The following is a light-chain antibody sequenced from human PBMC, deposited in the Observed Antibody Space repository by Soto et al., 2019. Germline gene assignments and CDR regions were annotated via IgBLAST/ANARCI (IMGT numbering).Light chain of an antibody. CDR3: SSYTSSSTYV. CDR1: SSDVGGYNY. Sequence: QSALTQPASVSGSPGQSITISCTGTSSDVGGYNYVSWYQQHPGKAPKLMISNRFSGSKSGNTASLTISGLQAEDEADYYCSSYTSSSTYVFGTGTKVTVL. V-gene: IGLV2-14*01. J-gene: IGLJ1*01.